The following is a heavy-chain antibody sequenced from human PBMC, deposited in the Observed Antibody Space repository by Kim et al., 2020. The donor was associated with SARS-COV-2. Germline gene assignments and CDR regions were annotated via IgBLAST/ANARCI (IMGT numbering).Heavy chain of an antibody. V-gene: IGHV3-30*18. D-gene: IGHD2-21*02. Sequence: GGSLRLSCAASGFTFSSYGMHWVRQAPGKGLEWVAVISYDGSNKYYADSVKGRFTISRDNSKNTLYLQMNSLRAEDTAVYYCAKAGFDVAYCGGDCYSNYFDYWGQGTLVTVSS. CDR1: GFTFSSYG. J-gene: IGHJ4*02. CDR3: AKAGFDVAYCGGDCYSNYFDY. CDR2: ISYDGSNK.